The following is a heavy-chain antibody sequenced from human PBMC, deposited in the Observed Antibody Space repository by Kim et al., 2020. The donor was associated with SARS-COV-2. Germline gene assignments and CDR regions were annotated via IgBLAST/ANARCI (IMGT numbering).Heavy chain of an antibody. CDR1: GFRFGDYA. Sequence: GGSLRLSCTASGFRFGDYAMNWFRQAPGKGLEWVGFIRSKPYGGTTDYAASVKGRFTISRDDSKSIANLQMNSLKMEDTAVYYCSKGNYDTRGHNWFDPWGQGTLVTVSS. D-gene: IGHD3-22*01. CDR3: SKGNYDTRGHNWFDP. CDR2: IRSKPYGGTT. J-gene: IGHJ5*02. V-gene: IGHV3-49*03.